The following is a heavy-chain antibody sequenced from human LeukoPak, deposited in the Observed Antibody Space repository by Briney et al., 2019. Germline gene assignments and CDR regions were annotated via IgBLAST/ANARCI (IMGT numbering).Heavy chain of an antibody. V-gene: IGHV3-23*01. J-gene: IGHJ4*02. D-gene: IGHD1-26*01. CDR1: GFTFSSYA. CDR2: ISGSGGST. CDR3: AKTTQWELLHSDY. Sequence: GGSLRLSCAASGFTFSSYAMSWVRQAPGKGLEWVSAISGSGGSTYYADSVKGRFTISRDNSKNTLYLQMNSLRAEDTAVYHCAKTTQWELLHSDYWGQGTLVTVSS.